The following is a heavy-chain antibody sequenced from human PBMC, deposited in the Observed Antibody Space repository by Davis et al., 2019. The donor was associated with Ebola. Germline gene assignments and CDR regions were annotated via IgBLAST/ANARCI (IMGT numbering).Heavy chain of an antibody. J-gene: IGHJ4*02. D-gene: IGHD3-22*01. CDR1: GAFVSSGGYS. Sequence: SETLSLTCVVSGAFVSSGGYSWIWIRQPPGKGLEWIGSIYYSGSTYYNPSLKSRVTISVDTSKNQFSLKLSSVTAADTAVYYCARSYYYDSSGEYWGQGTLVTVSS. CDR3: ARSYYYDSSGEY. V-gene: IGHV4-30-2*03. CDR2: IYYSGST.